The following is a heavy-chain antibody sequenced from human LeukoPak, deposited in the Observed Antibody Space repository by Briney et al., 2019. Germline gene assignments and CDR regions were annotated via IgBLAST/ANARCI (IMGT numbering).Heavy chain of an antibody. J-gene: IGHJ4*02. CDR1: GFTFSTYA. CDR3: ASLWFGELFGHY. Sequence: TGGSLRLSCAASGFTFSTYAMNWVRQAPGKGLEWVSGITTGGGGTYYADSLRGRFTISRDDSEYTLFLQVNSLRAEDTAVYYCASLWFGELFGHYWGQGTLVTVSS. CDR2: ITTGGGGT. V-gene: IGHV3-23*01. D-gene: IGHD3-10*01.